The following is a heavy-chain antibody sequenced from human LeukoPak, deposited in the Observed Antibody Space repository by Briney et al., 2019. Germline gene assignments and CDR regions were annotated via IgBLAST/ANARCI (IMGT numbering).Heavy chain of an antibody. CDR2: MNINSGNT. J-gene: IGHJ4*02. CDR1: GYTFNGYD. Sequence: ASVKVSCKASGYTFNGYDINWVRQATGQGLQWMGWMNINSGNTGYAQKFRGRITITRDASISTAYMELRSLTSEDTAVYYCARQECANGVCYMGIDYWGQGTLVTVSS. D-gene: IGHD2-8*01. V-gene: IGHV1-8*03. CDR3: ARQECANGVCYMGIDY.